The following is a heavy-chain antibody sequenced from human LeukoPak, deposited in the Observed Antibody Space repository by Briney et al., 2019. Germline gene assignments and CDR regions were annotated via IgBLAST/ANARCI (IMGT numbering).Heavy chain of an antibody. CDR3: AKGTKVIVVDNYFDY. CDR1: GFTFSNYA. Sequence: GGSLRLSCAASGFTFSNYAMSWVRQAPGKGLEWVSAISGNGGGTYYADSVKGRFTISRDNSKNTLYLQMRSLRAEDTAVYYCAKGTKVIVVDNYFDYWGQGTLVTVSS. CDR2: ISGNGGGT. V-gene: IGHV3-23*01. D-gene: IGHD3-22*01. J-gene: IGHJ4*02.